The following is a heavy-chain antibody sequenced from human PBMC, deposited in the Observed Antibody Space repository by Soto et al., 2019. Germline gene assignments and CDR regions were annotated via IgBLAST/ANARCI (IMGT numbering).Heavy chain of an antibody. CDR3: AKLTPLRRYSGSNNDY. V-gene: IGHV1-2*02. CDR1: GYTFTGYY. Sequence: ASVKVSCKASGYTFTGYYMHWVRQAPGQGLEWMGWINPNSGGTNYAQKFQGRVTMTRDTSISTAYMELSRLRSDDTAVYYCAKLTPLRRYSGSNNDYWGQGTLVTVSS. D-gene: IGHD1-26*01. CDR2: INPNSGGT. J-gene: IGHJ4*02.